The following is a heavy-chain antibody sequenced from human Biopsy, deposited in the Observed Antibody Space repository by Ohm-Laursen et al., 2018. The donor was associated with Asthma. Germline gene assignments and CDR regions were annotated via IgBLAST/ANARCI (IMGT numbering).Heavy chain of an antibody. D-gene: IGHD1-1*01. V-gene: IGHV3-30*01. CDR1: GFSFSNFA. J-gene: IGHJ3*02. Sequence: SLRLSCAASGFSFSNFAIHWVRQAPGKGLEWVGVISKDASTQDYADSVKGRFTMARDNSKNTLDLQMNSLREEDTAVYYCVRDGTDDAFDIWGQGTVVSVCS. CDR3: VRDGTDDAFDI. CDR2: ISKDASTQ.